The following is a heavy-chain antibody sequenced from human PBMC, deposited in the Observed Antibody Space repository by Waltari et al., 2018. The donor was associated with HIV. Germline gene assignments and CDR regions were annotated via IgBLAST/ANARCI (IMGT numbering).Heavy chain of an antibody. V-gene: IGHV3-7*01. CDR3: ARLQLGYCSGGSCYFPGY. J-gene: IGHJ4*02. CDR1: GFTFSSYW. Sequence: EVQLVESGGGLVQPGGSLRLSCAASGFTFSSYWMSWVRQAPGKGLEWVANIKQDGSEKYYVDSVKGRFTISRDNAKNSLYLQMNSLRAEDTAVYYCARLQLGYCSGGSCYFPGYWGQGTLVTVSS. D-gene: IGHD2-15*01. CDR2: IKQDGSEK.